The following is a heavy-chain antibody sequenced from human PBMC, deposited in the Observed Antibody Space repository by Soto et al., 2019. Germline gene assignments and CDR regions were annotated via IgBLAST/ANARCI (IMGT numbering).Heavy chain of an antibody. CDR1: GFIFSDYY. J-gene: IGHJ4*02. D-gene: IGHD6-19*01. V-gene: IGHV3-11*01. CDR3: ARRLQWQLRPLDS. CDR2: INTLSSAI. Sequence: QEHLMESGGGLVNPGGSLRLSCAGSGFIFSDYYITWIRRAPGKGLEWVSYINTLSSAIYYADSVKGRFTISRDNAKNSVYLQMNSLRAEDTAVYYCARRLQWQLRPLDSWGRGTLVTVSS.